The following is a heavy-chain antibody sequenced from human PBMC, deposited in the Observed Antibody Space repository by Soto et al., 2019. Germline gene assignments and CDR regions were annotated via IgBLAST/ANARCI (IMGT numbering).Heavy chain of an antibody. CDR1: GYTSINYC. J-gene: IGHJ4*02. CDR3: VSDGTAPYTGLDY. V-gene: IGHV1-46*01. CDR2: IDPSGNDI. Sequence: SCKASGYTSINYCMYWVRQAPGQGLEWMGRIDPSGNDITYAQKFHGRVTMTRDTSTSTVYMELSSLRSDDTAVYYCVSDGTAPYTGLDYWAQGTLVTVSS. D-gene: IGHD3-16*01.